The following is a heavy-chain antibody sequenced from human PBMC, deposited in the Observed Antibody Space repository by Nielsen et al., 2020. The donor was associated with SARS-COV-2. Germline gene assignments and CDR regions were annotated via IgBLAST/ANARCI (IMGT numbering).Heavy chain of an antibody. V-gene: IGHV4-39*01. CDR3: ARHLLGYCTSASCYIGWFDP. CDR2: LYYNGRT. D-gene: IGHD2-2*02. CDR1: GDSINNTNYY. Sequence: SETLSLTCIVSGDSINNTNYYWGWIRQSPGKGLEWIGSLYYNGRTYYNPSLKSRVAISVDTSKNQCSLKLTPLTAADTAVYFCARHLLGYCTSASCYIGWFDPWGQGTLVTVSS. J-gene: IGHJ5*02.